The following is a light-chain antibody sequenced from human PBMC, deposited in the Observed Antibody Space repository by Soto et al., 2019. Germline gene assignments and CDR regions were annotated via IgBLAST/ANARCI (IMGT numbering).Light chain of an antibody. CDR3: QQFDNVPLT. Sequence: DPQMTHSPSSLSASVGDRVTITCXASRDITDYLNWYQQKPGKAPKLLIYDASNLETGVPSRFSGSGSGTDFTLTITSLQPEDIATYYCQQFDNVPLTFGGGTKVDIK. CDR1: RDITDY. J-gene: IGKJ4*01. V-gene: IGKV1-33*01. CDR2: DAS.